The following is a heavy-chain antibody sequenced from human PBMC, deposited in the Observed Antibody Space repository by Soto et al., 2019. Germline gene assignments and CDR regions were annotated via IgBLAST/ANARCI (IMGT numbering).Heavy chain of an antibody. CDR2: ISYDGSNK. D-gene: IGHD3-22*01. V-gene: IGHV3-30-3*01. Sequence: VGSLRLSCAASGFTFSSYAMHWVRQAPGKGLEWVAVISYDGSNKYYADSVKGRFTISRDNSKNTLYLQMNSLRAEDTAVYYCARGAPGRITMIVVVINLAPVDYWGQGTLVTVSS. CDR1: GFTFSSYA. CDR3: ARGAPGRITMIVVVINLAPVDY. J-gene: IGHJ4*02.